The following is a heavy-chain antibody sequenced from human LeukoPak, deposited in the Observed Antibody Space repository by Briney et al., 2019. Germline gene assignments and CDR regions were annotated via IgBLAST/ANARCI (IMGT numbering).Heavy chain of an antibody. CDR1: GGSFSGYY. V-gene: IGHV4-34*01. CDR3: SRVGYYGSGNSGDY. CDR2: INHSGSN. Sequence: SETLSLTCAVYGGSFSGYYWSWIRQPPGKGLEWIGEINHSGSNNYNPPLTSRVTISVDTAKNQFSLKLSSVTAGDTAVYFCSRVGYYGSGNSGDYWGQGTLVTVSS. J-gene: IGHJ4*02. D-gene: IGHD3-10*01.